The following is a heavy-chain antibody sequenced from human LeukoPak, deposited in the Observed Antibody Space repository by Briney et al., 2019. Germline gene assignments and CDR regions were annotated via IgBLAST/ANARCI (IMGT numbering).Heavy chain of an antibody. CDR1: GGSFSKYF. CDR3: ARGLRGQKFDY. CDR2: INRSGST. Sequence: RPSETLSLTCAVYGGSFSKYFWTWIRQPPGKGLEWIGEINRSGSTNYNPSLKSRVTISVDVSKNQFSLRLSSVTAADTAVYYCARGLRGQKFDYWGQGTLVTVSS. D-gene: IGHD3/OR15-3a*01. J-gene: IGHJ4*02. V-gene: IGHV4-34*01.